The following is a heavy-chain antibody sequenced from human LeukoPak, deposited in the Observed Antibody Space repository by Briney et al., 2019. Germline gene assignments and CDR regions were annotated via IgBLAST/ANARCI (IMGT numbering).Heavy chain of an antibody. CDR3: ARGGGSSSWKGYYFDY. D-gene: IGHD6-13*01. CDR2: IHYSGNT. V-gene: IGHV4-30-4*01. CDR1: GGSSRSGDYF. J-gene: IGHJ4*02. Sequence: SQTLSLTCAVSGGSSRSGDYFWSWIRQPPGKGLEWIGHIHYSGNTYYNPSLKSRVSISVDTSKNQFSLKLSSVTAADTAVYYCARGGGSSSWKGYYFDYWGQGTLVTVSS.